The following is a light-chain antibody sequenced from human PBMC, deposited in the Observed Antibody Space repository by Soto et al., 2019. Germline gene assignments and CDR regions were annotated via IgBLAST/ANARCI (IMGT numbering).Light chain of an antibody. J-gene: IGLJ1*01. CDR1: SSDVGGYNY. V-gene: IGLV2-14*01. CDR3: SSYTSSSTLEGYV. Sequence: QSALTQPASVSGSPGQSITISCTGTSSDVGGYNYVSWYQQHPGKAPKLMTYEVSNRPSGVSNRFSGSKSGNTASLTISGLQAEDEADYYCSSYTSSSTLEGYVFGTGTKLTVL. CDR2: EVS.